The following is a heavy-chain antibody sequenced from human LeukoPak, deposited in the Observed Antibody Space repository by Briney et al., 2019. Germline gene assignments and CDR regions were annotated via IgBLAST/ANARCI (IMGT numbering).Heavy chain of an antibody. Sequence: GASVKVSCKASGYTFTSYDINWVRQATGQGLEWMGWMNPNSGNTGYAQKFQGRVTMTRNTSISTAYMELSSLRSEDTAVYYCARGWLQHWESQMTPLDYWGQGTLVTVSS. CDR2: MNPNSGNT. D-gene: IGHD5-12*01. V-gene: IGHV1-8*01. J-gene: IGHJ4*02. CDR3: ARGWLQHWESQMTPLDY. CDR1: GYTFTSYD.